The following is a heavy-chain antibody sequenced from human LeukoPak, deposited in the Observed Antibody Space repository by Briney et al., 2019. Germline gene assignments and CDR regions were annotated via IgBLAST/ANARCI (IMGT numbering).Heavy chain of an antibody. CDR3: VRVHYGDYAEYFHN. J-gene: IGHJ1*01. CDR2: VYYSGST. D-gene: IGHD4-17*01. CDR1: GDSISSSASY. Sequence: SETLSLTCTVSGDSISSSASYWGWIRQPPGQGLEWIGSVYYSGSTHYNPSLKSRVTMSVDTSKNQFSLKLSSVTAADTAVYYCVRVHYGDYAEYFHNWGQGTLVTVSS. V-gene: IGHV4-39*01.